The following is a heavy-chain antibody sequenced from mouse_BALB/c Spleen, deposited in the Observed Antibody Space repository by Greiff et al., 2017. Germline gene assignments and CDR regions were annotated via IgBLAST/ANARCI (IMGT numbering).Heavy chain of an antibody. Sequence: EVQVVESGGGLVQPGGSRKLSCAASGFTFSSFGMHWVRQAPEKGLEWVAYISSGSSTIYYADTVKGRFTISRDNPKNTLFLQMTSLRSEDTAMYYCARGGVGWYFDVWGAGTTVTVSS. J-gene: IGHJ1*01. CDR2: ISSGSSTI. CDR3: ARGGVGWYFDV. V-gene: IGHV5-17*02. CDR1: GFTFSSFG.